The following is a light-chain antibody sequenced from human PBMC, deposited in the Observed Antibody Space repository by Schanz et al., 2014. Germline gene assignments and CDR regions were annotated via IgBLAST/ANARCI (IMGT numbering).Light chain of an antibody. CDR1: QSVSSTY. CDR2: GAS. V-gene: IGKV3-20*01. J-gene: IGKJ4*01. CDR3: QQYGSLPRT. Sequence: EIVLTQSPGTLSLSPGERATLSCRASQSVSSTYLAWYQQKPGQAPRLVIYGASRKATGIPDRFSGSGSGTDFTLTISSLEPEDFAVYYCQQYGSLPRTFGGGTNVEIK.